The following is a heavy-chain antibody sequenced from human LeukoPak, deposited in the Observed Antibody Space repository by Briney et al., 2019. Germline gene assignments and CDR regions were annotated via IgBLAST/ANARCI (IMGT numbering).Heavy chain of an antibody. CDR1: GGSISSGDYY. Sequence: ETLSLTCTVSGGSISSGDYYWSWIRQPPGKGLEWIGYIYYSGSTNYNPSLKSRVTMSVDTSKNQFSLKLSSVTAADTAVYYCARDSHYDILTGYFHFDYWGQGTLVTVSS. D-gene: IGHD3-9*01. V-gene: IGHV4-61*08. J-gene: IGHJ4*02. CDR2: IYYSGST. CDR3: ARDSHYDILTGYFHFDY.